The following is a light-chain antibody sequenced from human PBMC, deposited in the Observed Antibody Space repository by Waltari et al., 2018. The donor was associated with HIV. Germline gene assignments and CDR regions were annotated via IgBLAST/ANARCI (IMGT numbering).Light chain of an antibody. Sequence: QSVLTQPPSVSATPRQKVTISCSGTSSTIGKNYVSWFQQLPGTAPKLLIYENHKAPSGIPDLFSGSKSGTSATLGITGLQTGDEADYYCGTWDTSLSAVVFGGGTKLAVL. CDR3: GTWDTSLSAVV. J-gene: IGLJ2*01. CDR2: ENH. V-gene: IGLV1-51*02. CDR1: SSTIGKNY.